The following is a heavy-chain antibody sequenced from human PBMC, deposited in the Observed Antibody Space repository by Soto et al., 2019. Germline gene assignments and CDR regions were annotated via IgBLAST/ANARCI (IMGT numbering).Heavy chain of an antibody. D-gene: IGHD2-15*01. CDR3: TRYPCSGGSCYHDY. J-gene: IGHJ4*02. V-gene: IGHV3-48*03. Sequence: EVQLVESGGGLVQPGGSLRLSCAASGFTFSSYEMNWVRQAPGKGLEWVSYISSSGSTIYYADSVKGRFTISRDNAKNSLYLQMNSLRAEDTAVYYCTRYPCSGGSCYHDYWGQGTLVTVSS. CDR1: GFTFSSYE. CDR2: ISSSGSTI.